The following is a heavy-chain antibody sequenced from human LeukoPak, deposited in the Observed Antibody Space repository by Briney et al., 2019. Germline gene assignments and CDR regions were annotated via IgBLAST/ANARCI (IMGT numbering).Heavy chain of an antibody. CDR3: ARERVTTGGDAFDI. J-gene: IGHJ3*02. D-gene: IGHD4-17*01. V-gene: IGHV3-48*03. CDR2: ISSSGLTI. CDR1: GFTFSSYE. Sequence: GGSLRLSCAASGFTFSSYEMTWVRQAPGKGLEWVSYISSSGLTIYYAASVRGRFTISRDNAINSLYLQMNSLRAEDTALYYCARERVTTGGDAFDIWGQGTMVTVSS.